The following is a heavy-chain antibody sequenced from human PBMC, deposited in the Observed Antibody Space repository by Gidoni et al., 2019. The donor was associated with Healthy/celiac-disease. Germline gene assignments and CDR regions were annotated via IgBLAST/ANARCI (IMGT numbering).Heavy chain of an antibody. V-gene: IGHV3-33*01. Sequence: QVQLVESGGGVVQPGRSLRLSCAASGFTFSSYGMHWVRQAPGKGLEWVAVIWYDGSNKYYADSVKGRFTISRDNSKNTLYLQMNSLRAEDTAVYYCAREGFGHSSSALDYWGQGTLVTVSS. D-gene: IGHD6-6*01. J-gene: IGHJ4*02. CDR3: AREGFGHSSSALDY. CDR2: IWYDGSNK. CDR1: GFTFSSYG.